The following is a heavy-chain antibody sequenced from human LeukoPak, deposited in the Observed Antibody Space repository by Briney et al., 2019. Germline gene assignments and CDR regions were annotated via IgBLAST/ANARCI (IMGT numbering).Heavy chain of an antibody. CDR3: ATLGSYFDY. CDR2: ISSDGSST. J-gene: IGHJ4*02. CDR1: GFTFSSYW. D-gene: IGHD3-10*01. Sequence: PGGSLRLSCAASGFTFSSYWMHWVRQAPGKGLVWVSRISSDGSSTNYADSVMGRFTVSRDNAENTLFLQMNSLRAEDTAVCYCATLGSYFDYWGQGTLVTVSP. V-gene: IGHV3-74*01.